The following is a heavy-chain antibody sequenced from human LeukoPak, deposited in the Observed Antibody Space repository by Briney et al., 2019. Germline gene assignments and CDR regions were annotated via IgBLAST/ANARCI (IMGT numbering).Heavy chain of an antibody. J-gene: IGHJ4*02. V-gene: IGHV3-30*02. Sequence: PGGSLRLSCAASGFTFRSYGMHWVRQAPVKGLEWVAFIRYDGSNKYYADSVEGRFTISRDNSKNTLYLQMKSLRAEDTAVYYCAKDLVVAGPDEIDYWGQGTLVTVSS. CDR1: GFTFRSYG. CDR3: AKDLVVAGPDEIDY. D-gene: IGHD6-19*01. CDR2: IRYDGSNK.